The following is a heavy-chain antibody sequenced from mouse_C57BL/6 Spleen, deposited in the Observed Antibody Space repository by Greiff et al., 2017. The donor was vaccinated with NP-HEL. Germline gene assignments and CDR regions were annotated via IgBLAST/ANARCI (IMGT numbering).Heavy chain of an antibody. J-gene: IGHJ4*01. CDR2: ISDGGSYT. Sequence: EVKLMESGGGLVKPGGSLKLSCAASGFTFSSYAMSWVRQTPEKRLEWVATISDGGSYTYYPDNVKGRFTISRDNAKNNLYLQMSHLKSEDTAMYYCAREKEGYAMDYWGQGTSVTVSS. V-gene: IGHV5-4*01. CDR1: GFTFSSYA. CDR3: AREKEGYAMDY.